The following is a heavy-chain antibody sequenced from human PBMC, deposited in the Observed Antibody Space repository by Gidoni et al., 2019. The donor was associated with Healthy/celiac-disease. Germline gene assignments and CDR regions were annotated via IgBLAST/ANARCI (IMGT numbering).Heavy chain of an antibody. CDR3: AGSSGWYQGGVFDY. Sequence: QLPLQESGPGLVKPSATLSLTCPVSVGSISSSSYYWGWIRQPPGKGLGWIGSIYYSGSTYYNPSLKSRVTISVDTSKNQFSLKLSSVTAADTAVYYCAGSSGWYQGGVFDYWGQGTLVTVSS. J-gene: IGHJ4*02. CDR1: VGSISSSSYY. D-gene: IGHD6-19*01. CDR2: IYYSGST. V-gene: IGHV4-39*01.